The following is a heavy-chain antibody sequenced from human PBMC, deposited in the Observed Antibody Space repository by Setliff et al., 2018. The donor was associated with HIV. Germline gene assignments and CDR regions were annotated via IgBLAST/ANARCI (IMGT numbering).Heavy chain of an antibody. D-gene: IGHD3-16*02. Sequence: SETLSLTCSVSGGSITNDNNYWGWTRQSPGKGLEWIGSIYSGSTYYNPSLKSRLTISVDTSTNHFSLKLSSVAAADTAVYYCARLVGYYRSDNANYYYMDVWGKGTTVTVSS. CDR2: IYSGST. J-gene: IGHJ6*03. CDR1: GGSITNDNNY. V-gene: IGHV4-39*02. CDR3: ARLVGYYRSDNANYYYMDV.